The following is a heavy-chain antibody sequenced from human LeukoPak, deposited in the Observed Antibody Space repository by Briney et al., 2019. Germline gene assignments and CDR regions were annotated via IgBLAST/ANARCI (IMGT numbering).Heavy chain of an antibody. J-gene: IGHJ6*03. CDR2: ISAYNGNT. Sequence: GASVKVSCKTSGYIFTTYGISWVRQAPGQGLEVMGWISAYNGNTMYPQKLQGRVTMTTDTSTSTAYMEVRSLRSDATAIYYCAREVTTVVEPNYYYYYMDVWGKGTTVTVSS. CDR3: AREVTTVVEPNYYYYYMDV. CDR1: GYIFTTYG. D-gene: IGHD4-23*01. V-gene: IGHV1-18*01.